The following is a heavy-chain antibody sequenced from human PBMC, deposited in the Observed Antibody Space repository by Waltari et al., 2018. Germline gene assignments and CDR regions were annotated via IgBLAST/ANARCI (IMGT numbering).Heavy chain of an antibody. J-gene: IGHJ4*02. Sequence: EVQLVESGGVVVQPGGSLRLSCAASGFTFDDYTMHWVRQAPGKGLEWVSLISWDGGSTYYADSVKGRFTISRDNSKNSLYLQMNSLRTEDTALYYCAKGPAYSSGWSIDYWGQGTLVTVSS. V-gene: IGHV3-43*01. CDR1: GFTFDDYT. CDR3: AKGPAYSSGWSIDY. CDR2: ISWDGGST. D-gene: IGHD6-19*01.